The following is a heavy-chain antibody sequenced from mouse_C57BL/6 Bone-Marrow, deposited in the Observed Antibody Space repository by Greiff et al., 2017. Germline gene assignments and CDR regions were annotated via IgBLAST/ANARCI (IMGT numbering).Heavy chain of an antibody. CDR1: GYTFTSYW. V-gene: IGHV1-52*01. Sequence: QVQLQQPGAELVRPGSSVKLSCKASGYTFTSYWMHWVKQRPIQGLEWIGNIDPSDSETHYNQKFKDKATLTVDKSSSTAYMQLSSLTSEDSAVYYCAIRDGYPYYYAMDYWGQGTSVTVSS. D-gene: IGHD2-3*01. CDR2: IDPSDSET. CDR3: AIRDGYPYYYAMDY. J-gene: IGHJ4*01.